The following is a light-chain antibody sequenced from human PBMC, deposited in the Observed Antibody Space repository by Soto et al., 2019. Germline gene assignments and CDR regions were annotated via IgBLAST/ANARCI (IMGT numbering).Light chain of an antibody. J-gene: IGKJ5*01. V-gene: IGKV3-15*01. CDR2: GAS. CDR1: QSVSSD. Sequence: EIVMTQSPATLSVSPGERATLSCRASQSVSSDLAWYQQKPAQAPRLLIFGASTRATGIPARFSGSGSGTEFTLTISSLQSEDFAVYYCQQYNNWPPITFGQGTRLEIK. CDR3: QQYNNWPPIT.